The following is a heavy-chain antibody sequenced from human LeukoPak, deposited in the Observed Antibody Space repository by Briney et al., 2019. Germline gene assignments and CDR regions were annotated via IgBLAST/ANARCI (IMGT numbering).Heavy chain of an antibody. CDR3: ARAYCSSTSCYMGWFQH. J-gene: IGHJ1*01. CDR1: GGSISSYY. D-gene: IGHD2-2*01. CDR2: IYYSGST. V-gene: IGHV4-59*01. Sequence: SETLSLTCTVSGGSISSYYWSWIRQPPGKGLEWIGYIYYSGSTNYNPSLKSRVTISVDTSKNQFSLKLSSVTAADTAVYYCARAYCSSTSCYMGWFQHWGQGTLVTVPS.